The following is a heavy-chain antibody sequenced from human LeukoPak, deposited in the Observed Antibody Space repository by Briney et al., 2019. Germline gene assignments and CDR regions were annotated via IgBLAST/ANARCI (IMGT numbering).Heavy chain of an antibody. CDR3: ARARDRSTWHYFDY. Sequence: GESLKISCKGSGYRFTSHWIGWVRQMPGKGLEWMGIIYPGDSDTRYSPSFQGQVTISADKSISTASLQWSSLKASDTAMYYCARARDRSTWHYFDYWGQGTLVTVPS. J-gene: IGHJ4*02. CDR1: GYRFTSHW. D-gene: IGHD2-15*01. V-gene: IGHV5-51*01. CDR2: IYPGDSDT.